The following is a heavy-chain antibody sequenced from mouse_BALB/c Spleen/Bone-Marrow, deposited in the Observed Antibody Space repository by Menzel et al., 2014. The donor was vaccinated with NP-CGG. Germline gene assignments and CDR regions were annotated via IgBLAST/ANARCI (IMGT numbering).Heavy chain of an antibody. CDR3: TRVTTDWYFDV. D-gene: IGHD1-1*01. Sequence: EVQRVESGPELVKPGASVKIFCKASGYSFTGYFMNWVMQSHGKSLEWIERINPYNGDTFYNQKFKGKATLTVDKSSSTAHMELRSLASEDSAVYYCTRVTTDWYFDVWGAGTTVTVSS. V-gene: IGHV1-20*02. CDR2: INPYNGDT. CDR1: GYSFTGYF. J-gene: IGHJ1*01.